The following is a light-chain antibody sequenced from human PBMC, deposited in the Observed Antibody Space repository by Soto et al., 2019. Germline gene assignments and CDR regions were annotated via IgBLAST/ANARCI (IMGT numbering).Light chain of an antibody. CDR1: SSDVGGYNY. J-gene: IGLJ2*01. V-gene: IGLV2-14*01. CDR2: EVS. CDR3: SSYINTNTLV. Sequence: QSALTQPASVSGSLGQSITISCTGTSSDVGGYNYVSWYQQHPGKAPKLMIYEVSNRPSGVSNRFSGSKSGNTASLTISGLQAEDEADYYCSSYINTNTLVFGGGTKVTVL.